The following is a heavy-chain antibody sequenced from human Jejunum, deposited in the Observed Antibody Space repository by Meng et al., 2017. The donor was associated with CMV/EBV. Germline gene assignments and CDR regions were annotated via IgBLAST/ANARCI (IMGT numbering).Heavy chain of an antibody. CDR2: ISDNGRRT. CDR1: GMIVND. D-gene: IGHD3-22*01. Sequence: EVQPGGSGGGLIQPGGSLRLSCAASGMIVNDMSWVRQAPGEGLGCVSAISDNGRRTYCADSVKGRFTIYRDNSKNTLFLQVSSLRAEDTAIYYCAKDDRGVQSNWGQGTLVTVSS. CDR3: AKDDRGVQSN. V-gene: IGHV3-23*04. J-gene: IGHJ4*02.